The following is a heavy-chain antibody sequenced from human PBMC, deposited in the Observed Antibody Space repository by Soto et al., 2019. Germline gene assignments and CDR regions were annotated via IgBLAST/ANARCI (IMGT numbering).Heavy chain of an antibody. CDR1: DGSISSYY. CDR3: ARLGEYYQSLDP. Sequence: SETLSLACTISDGSISSYYWSWIRQPPWKELEWIGYVYYSGNTNYSPSLKSRVTISVDPSKNQFSLKLSSVTAADTAVYYCARLGEYYQSLDPWGPGTLVTVSS. D-gene: IGHD2-2*01. V-gene: IGHV4-59*08. J-gene: IGHJ5*02. CDR2: VYYSGNT.